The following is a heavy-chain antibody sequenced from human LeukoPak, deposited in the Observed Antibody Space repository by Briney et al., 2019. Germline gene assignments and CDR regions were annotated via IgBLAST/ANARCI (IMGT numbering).Heavy chain of an antibody. CDR3: VRGGANPNFAYMDV. D-gene: IGHD3-9*01. J-gene: IGHJ6*03. Sequence: LTGGSLRLSCAASAFSLNAYNMNWVRQAPGKGLDWVTVISHDEKKEYYADSVKGRFTISRDTPKNTLYLQMNSLRPEDTAVYFCVRGGANPNFAYMDVWGKGTTVTVSS. CDR1: AFSLNAYN. V-gene: IGHV3-30*03. CDR2: ISHDEKKE.